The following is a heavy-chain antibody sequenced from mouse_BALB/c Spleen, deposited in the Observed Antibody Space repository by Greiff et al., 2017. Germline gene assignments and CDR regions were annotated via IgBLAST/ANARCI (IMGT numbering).Heavy chain of an antibody. CDR1: GYTFTDYN. CDR2: IYPYNGGT. CDR3: ARSGLRHAMDY. Sequence: VHVKQSGPELVKPEASVKISCKASGYTFTDYNMHWVKQSHGKSLEWIGYIYPYNGGTGYNQKFKSKATLTVDNSSSTAYMELRSLTSEDSAVYYCARSGLRHAMDYWGQGTSVTVSS. J-gene: IGHJ4*01. D-gene: IGHD2-4*01. V-gene: IGHV1S29*02.